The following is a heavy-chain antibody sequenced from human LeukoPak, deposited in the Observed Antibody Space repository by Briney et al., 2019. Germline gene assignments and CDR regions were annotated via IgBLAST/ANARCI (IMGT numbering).Heavy chain of an antibody. CDR3: ARGPDFLI. V-gene: IGHV3-7*01. CDR2: IRQDGNEQ. CDR1: GFTFNTYY. Sequence: GGSLRLSCAASGFTFNTYYMGWVRQAPGKGLEWVANIRQDGNEQHYVDSVKGRFTISRDNAKNSLYLHMNSLSAEDTAVYYCARGPDFLIWGQGTMVTVSS. J-gene: IGHJ3*02. D-gene: IGHD3-3*01.